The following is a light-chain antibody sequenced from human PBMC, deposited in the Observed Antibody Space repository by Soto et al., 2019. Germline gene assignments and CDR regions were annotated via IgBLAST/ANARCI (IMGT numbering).Light chain of an antibody. V-gene: IGLV2-14*01. CDR2: EVS. CDR3: SSYTSSSTRV. J-gene: IGLJ1*01. Sequence: QSALTQPASVSGSPGQSITISCTGTSSDVGGYNYVSWYQQHPGKAPKLMIYEVSNRPSGVSNRFSGSKSGNTASLTISGLQADDAAYYYRSSYTSSSTRVFGTGTKLTVL. CDR1: SSDVGGYNY.